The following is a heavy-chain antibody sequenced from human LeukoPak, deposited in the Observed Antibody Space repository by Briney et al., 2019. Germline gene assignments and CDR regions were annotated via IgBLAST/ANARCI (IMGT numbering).Heavy chain of an antibody. V-gene: IGHV4-39*07. Sequence: SETLSLTCTVSGGSISSSSYYWGWIRQPPGKGLEWIGSIYYSGSTYYNPSLKSRVTISVDTSKNQFSLKLSSVTAADTAVYYCAQLVHLRGKNWFDPWGQGTLVTVSS. CDR3: AQLVHLRGKNWFDP. CDR1: GGSISSSSYY. J-gene: IGHJ5*02. D-gene: IGHD6-13*01. CDR2: IYYSGST.